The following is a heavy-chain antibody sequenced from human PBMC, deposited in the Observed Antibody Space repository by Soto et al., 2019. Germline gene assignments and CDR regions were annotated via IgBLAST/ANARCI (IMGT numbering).Heavy chain of an antibody. CDR1: GFTFSNYW. D-gene: IGHD5-12*01. Sequence: EVQLVESGGGLVQPGGSLRLSCAASGFTFSNYWMSWVRQAPGKGLEWVANIKQDGTEKNYVDSVRGRFTISRDNAKNSLDLQMNSLPAEDTAVYYCASVAIWGQGTLVTVSS. J-gene: IGHJ4*02. V-gene: IGHV3-7*01. CDR2: IKQDGTEK. CDR3: ASVAI.